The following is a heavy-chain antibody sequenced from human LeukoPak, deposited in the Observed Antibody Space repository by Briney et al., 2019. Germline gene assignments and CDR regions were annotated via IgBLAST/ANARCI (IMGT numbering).Heavy chain of an antibody. V-gene: IGHV3-23*01. J-gene: IGHJ4*02. CDR2: IRPTGSNT. CDR3: AKLAFYETSAPLRDLSF. CDR1: GFPFNTYA. Sequence: PGGSLRLSCAASGFPFNTYAMSWVRQAPGKGLEWVSFIRPTGSNTYYASSVKGRFTISRDDSKTTLYLQMSSLKAEDTAIYYCAKLAFYETSAPLRDLSFWGQGTLVTVSS. D-gene: IGHD1-14*01.